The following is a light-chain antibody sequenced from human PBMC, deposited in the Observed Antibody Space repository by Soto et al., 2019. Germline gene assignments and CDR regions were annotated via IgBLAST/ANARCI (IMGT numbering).Light chain of an antibody. CDR1: QSVSSSY. CDR2: GAS. V-gene: IGKV3-15*01. J-gene: IGKJ5*01. CDR3: QQYNNWPPIT. Sequence: EIVLTQSPGTLSLSPGERATLSCRASQSVSSSYLAWYQQKPGQAPRLLIYGASTRATGITARFSGSGSGTEFNLTISSLQSEDFAVYYCQQYNNWPPITFGKGKRREIK.